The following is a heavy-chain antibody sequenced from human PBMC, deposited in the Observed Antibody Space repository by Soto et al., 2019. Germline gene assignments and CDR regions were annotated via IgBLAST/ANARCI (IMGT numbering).Heavy chain of an antibody. J-gene: IGHJ3*01. CDR1: GFTFSYCW. Sequence: EVQLVESGGGLVRPGGSLRLSCAASGFTFSYCWMHWVRQAPGKGLVWVSRIHSDGSSTTYADFVKGRFIISRDNARNTVDLQMNSVRVEDTAVYYCARGDREAFDLWGQGTVVTVSS. CDR3: ARGDREAFDL. CDR2: IHSDGSST. V-gene: IGHV3-74*01.